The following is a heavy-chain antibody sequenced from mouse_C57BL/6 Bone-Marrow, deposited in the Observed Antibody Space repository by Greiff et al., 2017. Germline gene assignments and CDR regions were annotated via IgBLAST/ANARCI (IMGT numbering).Heavy chain of an antibody. D-gene: IGHD1-1*01. CDR2: IYPRSGNT. J-gene: IGHJ2*01. V-gene: IGHV1-81*01. CDR3: ARILYYCGSSPFDY. Sequence: VQLQESGAELARPGASVKLSCKASGYTFTSYGISWVKQRTGQGLEWIGEIYPRSGNTYYNEKFKGKATLTADKSSSTAYMELRSLTSEDSAVYFCARILYYCGSSPFDYWGQGTTLTVSS. CDR1: GYTFTSYG.